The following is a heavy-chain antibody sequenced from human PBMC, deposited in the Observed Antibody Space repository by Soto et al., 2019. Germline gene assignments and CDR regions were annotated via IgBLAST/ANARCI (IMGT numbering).Heavy chain of an antibody. J-gene: IGHJ5*02. CDR1: GGSISSGGYS. V-gene: IGHV4-30-2*01. CDR2: IYQSGST. D-gene: IGHD3-10*01. Sequence: QLQLQESGSGLVRPSQTLSLTCAVSGGSISSGGYSWNWIRQPAGKGLGWIGYIYQSGSTLYNPSLTSPVTTSVDTSQNQFSLKVSSVPAADTAVYFCARDHLEGTWFAPGGQGPLVTVSS. CDR3: ARDHLEGTWFAP.